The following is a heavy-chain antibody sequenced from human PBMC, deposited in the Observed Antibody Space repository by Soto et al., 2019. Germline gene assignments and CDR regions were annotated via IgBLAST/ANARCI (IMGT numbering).Heavy chain of an antibody. V-gene: IGHV4-4*02. Sequence: QVQLQESGPGLVKPSGTLSLTCAVSGGSISSSNWWSWVRQPPGKGLEWIGEIYHSGSTNYNPSLKCRVTTAVDKSKNQFSLKPSSVTAADTAVYYCANTQAVDGSMDFDYWGQGTLVTVSS. J-gene: IGHJ4*02. CDR3: ANTQAVDGSMDFDY. D-gene: IGHD6-19*01. CDR1: GGSISSSNW. CDR2: IYHSGST.